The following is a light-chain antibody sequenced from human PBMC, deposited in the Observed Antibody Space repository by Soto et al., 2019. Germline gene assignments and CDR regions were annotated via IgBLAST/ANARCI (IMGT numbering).Light chain of an antibody. CDR2: EGS. CDR1: YSDIGDYNY. CDR3: SSYSSTNYKVV. J-gene: IGLJ2*01. V-gene: IGLV2-8*01. Sequence: QSVLTQPPSASGSPGQSVTISCAGTYSDIGDYNYVSWYQQHPGKVPKLIISEGSKRPSGVPDRFSGSKSGYTASLTVSDLQPADEAVYYCSSYSSTNYKVVFGGGTKLTVL.